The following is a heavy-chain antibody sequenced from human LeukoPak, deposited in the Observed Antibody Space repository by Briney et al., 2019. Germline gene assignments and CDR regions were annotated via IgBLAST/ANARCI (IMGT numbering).Heavy chain of an antibody. V-gene: IGHV5-51*01. J-gene: IGHJ4*02. CDR2: IYPGDSDT. CDR3: ARSHDYSNYVAF. CDR1: GYSFTSYW. Sequence: GESLKISCKGSGYSFTSYWIGWVRQMPGKGLEWMGIIYPGDSDTRYNPSFQGQITISADKSISTAYVQWSSLKASDTAMYYCARSHDYSNYVAFWGRGTLVTVSS. D-gene: IGHD4-11*01.